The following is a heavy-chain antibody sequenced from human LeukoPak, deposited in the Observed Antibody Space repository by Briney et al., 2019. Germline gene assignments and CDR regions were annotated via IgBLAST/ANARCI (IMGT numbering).Heavy chain of an antibody. D-gene: IGHD3-3*01. CDR3: ARGRTYYDFWSGYKYGMDV. CDR2: ISAYNGNT. Sequence: ASVKVSCKASGYTFTSYGVSWVRQAPGQGLEWMGWISAYNGNTNYAQKLQGRVTMTTDTSTSTAYMELRSLRSDDTAVYYCARGRTYYDFWSGYKYGMDVWGQGTTVTVSS. V-gene: IGHV1-18*01. J-gene: IGHJ6*02. CDR1: GYTFTSYG.